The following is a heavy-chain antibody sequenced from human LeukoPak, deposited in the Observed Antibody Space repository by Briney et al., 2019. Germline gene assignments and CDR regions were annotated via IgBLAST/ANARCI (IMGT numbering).Heavy chain of an antibody. CDR2: IKQDGSEK. CDR3: ARINGRRGRGPVDY. V-gene: IGHV3-7*01. Sequence: GGSLRLSCAASGFTFSSYWMSWVRQAPGKGLEWVANIKQDGSEKYYVDSVKGRLTISRDNAKNSLYLQMNSLRAEDTAVYYCARINGRRGRGPVDYWGQGTLVTVSS. D-gene: IGHD2-15*01. CDR1: GFTFSSYW. J-gene: IGHJ4*02.